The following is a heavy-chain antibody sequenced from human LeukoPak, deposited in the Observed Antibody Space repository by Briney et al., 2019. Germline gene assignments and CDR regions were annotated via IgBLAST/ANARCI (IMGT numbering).Heavy chain of an antibody. J-gene: IGHJ4*02. CDR1: GFTFSSYS. CDR3: VKDHGWLLYS. V-gene: IGHV3-21*04. D-gene: IGHD3-9*01. Sequence: GGSLRLSCVASGFTFSSYSMNWVRQAPGKGLEWVSSITRSSNYIYYADSVKGRFTISRDNSKNTLYLQMNSLRADDTAVYYCVKDHGWLLYSWGQGTLVTVSS. CDR2: ITRSSNYI.